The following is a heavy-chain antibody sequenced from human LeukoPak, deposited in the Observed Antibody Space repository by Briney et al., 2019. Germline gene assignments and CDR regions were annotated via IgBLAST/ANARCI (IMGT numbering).Heavy chain of an antibody. Sequence: GGSLRLSCAASGFTFSRYAMSWVRQAPGKGLEWVSGISGSGGSTYYADSVKGRFTISRDNSKNTLYLQMNSLRAEDTAVYYCAKGRYSGSYYYYMDVWGKGTTVTVSS. CDR1: GFTFSRYA. CDR3: AKGRYSGSYYYYMDV. D-gene: IGHD1-26*01. CDR2: ISGSGGST. V-gene: IGHV3-23*01. J-gene: IGHJ6*03.